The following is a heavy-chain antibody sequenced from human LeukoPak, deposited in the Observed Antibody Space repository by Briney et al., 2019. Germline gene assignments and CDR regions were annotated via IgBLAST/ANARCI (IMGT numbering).Heavy chain of an antibody. D-gene: IGHD3-10*01. V-gene: IGHV3-7*01. CDR1: GFTFSSYW. J-gene: IGHJ4*02. CDR3: ARDLIWDGDPDGRDF. Sequence: GGSLRLSCAASGFTFSSYWMSWVRQAPGMGLEWVANINQDGNKKYYVDSVRGRFTISRDNAKNSLYLQMNGLRAEDTAVYYCARDLIWDGDPDGRDFWGQGTLVSVSS. CDR2: INQDGNKK.